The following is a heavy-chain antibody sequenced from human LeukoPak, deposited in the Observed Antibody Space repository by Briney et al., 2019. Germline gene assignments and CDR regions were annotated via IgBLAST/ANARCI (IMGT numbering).Heavy chain of an antibody. CDR3: ARVKFDYCSSTSCSDAFDI. CDR1: GFTFSSYS. V-gene: IGHV3-21*01. CDR2: LSSSINYI. J-gene: IGHJ3*02. Sequence: GGSLRLSCAASGFTFSSYSMNWVRQAPGKGLEWVSSLSSSINYIYYADSVKGRFTISRDNAKNSLYLQMNSLRAEDTAVYFCARVKFDYCSSTSCSDAFDIWGQGTMVTVSS. D-gene: IGHD2-2*01.